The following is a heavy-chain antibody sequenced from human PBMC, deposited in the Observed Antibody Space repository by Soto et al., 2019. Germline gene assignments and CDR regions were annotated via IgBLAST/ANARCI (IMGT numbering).Heavy chain of an antibody. V-gene: IGHV3-7*04. D-gene: IGHD1-26*01. Sequence: EVQLVESGGGLVQSGGYLRLSCEASGFSFITYWMNWFRQAPGKGLEWMARIKEDGSEKQYVDSVKGRFNISRDNAKNSLYLQMHSLSEEDTAVYYCVRAISGAFALWGQGTLVIVSS. J-gene: IGHJ4*02. CDR3: VRAISGAFAL. CDR1: GFSFITYW. CDR2: IKEDGSEK.